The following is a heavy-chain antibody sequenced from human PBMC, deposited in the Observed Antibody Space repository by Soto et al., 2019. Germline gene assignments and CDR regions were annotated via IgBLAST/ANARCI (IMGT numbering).Heavy chain of an antibody. Sequence: SETLSLTCTVSGGSISSGGYYWSWIRQHPGKGLEWIGYIYYSGSTNYNPSLKSRVTISVDTSKNQFSLKLSSVTAADTAVYYCARGGGSPPGYNWFDPWGQGTLVTVSS. V-gene: IGHV4-61*08. CDR3: ARGGGSPPGYNWFDP. CDR1: GGSISSGGYY. CDR2: IYYSGST. D-gene: IGHD1-26*01. J-gene: IGHJ5*02.